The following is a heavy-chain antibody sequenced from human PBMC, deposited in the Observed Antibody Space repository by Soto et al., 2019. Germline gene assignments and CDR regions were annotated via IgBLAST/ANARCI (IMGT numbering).Heavy chain of an antibody. J-gene: IGHJ3*02. CDR3: ANGRLRFPSRRGNAFDI. D-gene: IGHD3-16*01. Sequence: QVQLVESGGGVVQPGRSLRLSCAASGFTFSTFGMHWVRQAPGKGLEWVGIILFDGGKKYYADSVRGRFTISRDNSKNTLSLQMNSLRPEDTAVYYCANGRLRFPSRRGNAFDIWGQGTMVTVSS. V-gene: IGHV3-30*18. CDR2: ILFDGGKK. CDR1: GFTFSTFG.